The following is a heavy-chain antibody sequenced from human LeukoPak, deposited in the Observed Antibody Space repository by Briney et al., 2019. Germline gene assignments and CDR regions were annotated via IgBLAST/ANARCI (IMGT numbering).Heavy chain of an antibody. V-gene: IGHV5-51*01. Sequence: GESLKISCMGSGYSFSSYWIGWVRQMPGKGLEWMGIIYPGDSDTRYSPSLQGRVTISADKSINTAYLQWSSLKASDSAMYYCARLSIVGATISYYDYWGQGTLVTVSS. CDR1: GYSFSSYW. CDR2: IYPGDSDT. J-gene: IGHJ4*02. CDR3: ARLSIVGATISYYDY. D-gene: IGHD1-26*01.